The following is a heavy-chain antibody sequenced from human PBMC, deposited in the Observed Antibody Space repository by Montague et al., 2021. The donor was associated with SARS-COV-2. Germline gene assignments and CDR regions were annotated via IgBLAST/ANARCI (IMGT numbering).Heavy chain of an antibody. Sequence: SETLSLTCVVSGGSIRNYYWSWSRQPPGGGLEGRACIYDIVNVDDNHSLKSRVTILADTSKNQFSLKLTSVTAADTAVYYCAGRTDCDYGGLDVWGQGTKVTVSS. CDR2: IYDIVNV. CDR3: AGRTDCDYGGLDV. D-gene: IGHD4-17*01. CDR1: GGSIRNYY. J-gene: IGHJ6*02. V-gene: IGHV4-59*08.